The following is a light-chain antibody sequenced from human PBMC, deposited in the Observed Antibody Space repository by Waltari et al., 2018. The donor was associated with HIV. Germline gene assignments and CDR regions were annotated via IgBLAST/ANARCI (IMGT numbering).Light chain of an antibody. CDR1: SSNIGNNF. CDR2: DNN. CDR3: GTWDNSLKTVV. Sequence: QSVLTQPPSVSAAPGQTVSISCSGFSSNIGNNFVSWYHQLPGKAPKLLIFDNNKRPSGIPDRVSASKSGTSATLAITGLQTGDEGDNYCGTWDNSLKTVVFGGGTKVTVL. J-gene: IGLJ2*01. V-gene: IGLV1-51*01.